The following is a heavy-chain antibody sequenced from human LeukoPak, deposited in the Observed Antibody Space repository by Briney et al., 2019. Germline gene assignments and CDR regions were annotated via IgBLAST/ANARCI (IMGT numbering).Heavy chain of an antibody. CDR3: ARDGFTDSSSSRWFDP. CDR1: GGSISGKY. CDR2: IYYSETT. Sequence: SETLSLTCTVSGGSISGKYWSWIRQTPGKGLEWVGYIYYSETTKYNPSLKSRVTISVDTSKNQFSLKVRSVTAADTAVYYCARDGFTDSSSSRWFDPWGQGTLVTVSS. V-gene: IGHV4-59*01. J-gene: IGHJ5*02. D-gene: IGHD6-6*01.